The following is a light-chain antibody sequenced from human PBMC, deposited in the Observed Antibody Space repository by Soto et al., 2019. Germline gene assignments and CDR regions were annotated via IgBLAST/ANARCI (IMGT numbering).Light chain of an antibody. Sequence: DIQMTQSPSTLSASVGDSVTITCRASQGISNWLAWYQQRPGEAPKLLVYQASTLQTGVPSRFSGSGSGTEFTLTISSLQPDDFATYYCQQYNRGFGPGTKVDIK. CDR3: QQYNRG. CDR2: QAS. CDR1: QGISNW. J-gene: IGKJ3*01. V-gene: IGKV1-5*03.